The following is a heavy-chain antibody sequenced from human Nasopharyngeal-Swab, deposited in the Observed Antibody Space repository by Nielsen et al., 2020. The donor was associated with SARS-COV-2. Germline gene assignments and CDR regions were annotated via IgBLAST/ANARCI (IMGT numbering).Heavy chain of an antibody. CDR2: IKQDGSEK. V-gene: IGHV3-7*03. J-gene: IGHJ6*03. Sequence: GGSLRPSCAASGFTFSSYWMSWVRQAPGKGLEWVANIKQDGSEKYYVDSVKGRFTISRDNAKNSLYLQMNSLRAEDPAVYYCARVRVAGTYYYYYMDVWGKGTTVTVSS. D-gene: IGHD6-19*01. CDR3: ARVRVAGTYYYYYMDV. CDR1: GFTFSSYW.